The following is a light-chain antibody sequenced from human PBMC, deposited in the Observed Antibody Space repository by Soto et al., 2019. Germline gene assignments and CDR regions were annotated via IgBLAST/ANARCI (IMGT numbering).Light chain of an antibody. CDR1: QRITTY. CDR3: QQTYSTPYT. CDR2: TSC. V-gene: IGKV1-39*01. J-gene: IGKJ2*01. Sequence: HMTQSPSSLSASVGDRVTITCRASQRITTYLNWYQQKPGEAPKLLISTSCTLQRGVPSRFSGSGYGTDFTLTLTSLQPADFATYFCQQTYSTPYTFGQGTQLEF.